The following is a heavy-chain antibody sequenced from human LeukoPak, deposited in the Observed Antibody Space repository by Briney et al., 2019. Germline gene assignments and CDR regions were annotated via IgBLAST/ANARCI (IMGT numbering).Heavy chain of an antibody. CDR2: INPNSGGT. Sequence: ASVKVSCKASGYTFTGYYMHWVRQAPGQGLEWMGWINPNSGGTNYAQKFQGRVTMTRDTSISTAYMELSRLRSDDTAVYYCARVPCSSTSCFHYYGMDVWGQGTTVTVSS. CDR1: GYTFTGYY. V-gene: IGHV1-2*02. CDR3: ARVPCSSTSCFHYYGMDV. D-gene: IGHD2-2*01. J-gene: IGHJ6*02.